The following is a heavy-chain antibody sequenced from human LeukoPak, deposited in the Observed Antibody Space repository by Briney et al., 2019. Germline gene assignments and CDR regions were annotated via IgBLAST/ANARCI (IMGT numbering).Heavy chain of an antibody. J-gene: IGHJ4*02. Sequence: GGSLRLSCAASGLTFSNYAMSWVRQAPGKGLEWVPGISGSGGSTYYADSVKGRFTISRDNSKNTVYLQMNSLTSDDTAVYYCAIGGKVTPDYWGQGTLVTVSS. CDR3: AIGGKVTPDY. CDR1: GLTFSNYA. V-gene: IGHV3-23*01. D-gene: IGHD2-21*02. CDR2: ISGSGGST.